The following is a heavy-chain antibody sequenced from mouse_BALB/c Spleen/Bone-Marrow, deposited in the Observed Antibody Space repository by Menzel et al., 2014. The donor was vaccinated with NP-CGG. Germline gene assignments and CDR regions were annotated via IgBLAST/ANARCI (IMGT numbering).Heavy chain of an antibody. V-gene: IGHV5-4*02. CDR3: ARDSYYYGSSYWYFDV. CDR2: ISAGGSYT. J-gene: IGHJ1*01. Sequence: EVMLVESGGGLVKPGGSLKLSCAASGFTFSDYYMYWVRQTPEKGLEWVATISAGGSYTYYPDSVKGRFTISRDNAKNSLYLQMTSLKSEDTAMYYCARDSYYYGSSYWYFDVWGAGTTVTVSS. D-gene: IGHD1-1*01. CDR1: GFTFSDYY.